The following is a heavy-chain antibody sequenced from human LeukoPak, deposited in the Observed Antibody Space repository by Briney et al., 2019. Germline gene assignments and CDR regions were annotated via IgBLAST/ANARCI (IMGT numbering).Heavy chain of an antibody. V-gene: IGHV4-61*01. CDR1: GGSVSSGSYY. D-gene: IGHD4-11*01. CDR3: VGFPPQATVTAFRPYYYYSMDV. Sequence: PSETLSLTCTVSGGSVSSGSYYWSWIRQPPGKGLEWIGYIYYSGSTNYNPSLKSRVTISVDTSKNQFSLKLSSVTAADTAVYYCVGFPPQATVTAFRPYYYYSMDVWGQGTTVTVSS. J-gene: IGHJ6*02. CDR2: IYYSGST.